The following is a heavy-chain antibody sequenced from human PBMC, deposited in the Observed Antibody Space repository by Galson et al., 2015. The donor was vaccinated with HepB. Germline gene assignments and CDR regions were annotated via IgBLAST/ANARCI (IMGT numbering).Heavy chain of an antibody. D-gene: IGHD2-2*01. Sequence: SLRLSCAASGFTFSSYSMNWVRQAPGKGLEWVSSISSSSSYIYYADSVKSRFTISRDNAKNSLYLQMNSLRAEDTAVCYCARDKEVVPAAIWLSNWFDPWGQGTLVTVSS. CDR2: ISSSSSYI. V-gene: IGHV3-21*01. J-gene: IGHJ5*02. CDR3: ARDKEVVPAAIWLSNWFDP. CDR1: GFTFSSYS.